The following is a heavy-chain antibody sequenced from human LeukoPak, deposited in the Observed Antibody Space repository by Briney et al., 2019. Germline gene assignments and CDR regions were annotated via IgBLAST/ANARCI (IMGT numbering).Heavy chain of an antibody. D-gene: IGHD3-3*01. CDR3: ARHAEVATLFGVLSRYNWFDP. CDR2: IKQDVSEK. J-gene: IGHJ5*02. Sequence: GGSLRLSCAASGFRFSYFWMSWVRQAPGHGLEWVANIKQDVSEKYYVDSVKGRFTISRDNANKSLYLQMNSLRAEDTAVYYCARHAEVATLFGVLSRYNWFDPWGQGALVTVSS. V-gene: IGHV3-7*01. CDR1: GFRFSYFW.